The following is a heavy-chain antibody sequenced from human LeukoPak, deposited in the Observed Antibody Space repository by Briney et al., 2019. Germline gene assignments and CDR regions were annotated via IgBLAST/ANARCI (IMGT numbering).Heavy chain of an antibody. Sequence: SETLSLTCNVSGGSIRNHYWSWIRQPAGKGLEWIGRFYTSDNTKHTNYDPSLKSRVTMSADSSKNQLSLQLTSVTAADTAVYYCATRYYGFWSGNFTSHWYFDLWGRGTLVTVSS. CDR2: FYTSDNTKHT. CDR3: ATRYYGFWSGNFTSHWYFDL. V-gene: IGHV4-4*07. D-gene: IGHD3-3*01. J-gene: IGHJ2*01. CDR1: GGSIRNHY.